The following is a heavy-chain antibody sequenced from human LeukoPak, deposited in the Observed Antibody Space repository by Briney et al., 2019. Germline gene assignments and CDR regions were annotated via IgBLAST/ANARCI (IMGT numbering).Heavy chain of an antibody. Sequence: ASVKVSCKASGYTFASYGISWVRQALGQGLEWMGWISAYNGNTNYAQRLQGRVTMTTDTSTSTAYMELRSLRADDTAVYYCARNTYHYDSRGYFYFDYWGQGTLVTVSS. CDR2: ISAYNGNT. CDR1: GYTFASYG. V-gene: IGHV1-18*01. CDR3: ARNTYHYDSRGYFYFDY. D-gene: IGHD3-22*01. J-gene: IGHJ4*02.